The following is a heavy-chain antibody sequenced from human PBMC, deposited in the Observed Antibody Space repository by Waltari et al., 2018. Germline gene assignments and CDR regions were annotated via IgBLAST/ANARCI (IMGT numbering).Heavy chain of an antibody. CDR1: GFSLSTSGVG. V-gene: IGHV2-5*01. CDR2: IYWNDDK. Sequence: QITLKESGPTLVKPTQTLTLTCTFSGFSLSTSGVGVGWLRQPPGKALEWLALIYWNDDKRYSPSLKSRLTITKDTSKNQVVLTMTNMDPVDTATYYCAHKGFVVPAATPYYYYYGMDVWGQGTTVTVSS. CDR3: AHKGFVVPAATPYYYYYGMDV. D-gene: IGHD2-2*01. J-gene: IGHJ6*02.